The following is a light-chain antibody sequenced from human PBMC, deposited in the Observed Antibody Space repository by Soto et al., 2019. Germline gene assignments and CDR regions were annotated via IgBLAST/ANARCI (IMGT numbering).Light chain of an antibody. CDR2: SAS. Sequence: DIQMTQSPSSVSASVGDRVTITCRASRDINKWLAWHQQKPGKAPNLLIFSASSLQSGVPSSFSSSGSGTDFTLTIINLQPQDVEIYYCQQAQSFPLTLGPGTKVDLK. J-gene: IGKJ3*01. CDR1: RDINKW. CDR3: QQAQSFPLT. V-gene: IGKV1-12*01.